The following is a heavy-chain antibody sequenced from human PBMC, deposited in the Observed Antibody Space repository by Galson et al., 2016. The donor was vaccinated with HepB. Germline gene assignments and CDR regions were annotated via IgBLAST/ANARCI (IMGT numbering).Heavy chain of an antibody. V-gene: IGHV3-30*03. J-gene: IGHJ3*01. CDR3: ARKGTYYGGLDAFDV. Sequence: SLRLSCAASGFTFSSYGIHWLRQAPGKGLEWVALVSYNGNDKFYAESVKGRFSISRDNSKNTVYLQMSSLRPEDTAVYYCARKGTYYGGLDAFDVWGQGTRVTASS. D-gene: IGHD3-10*01. CDR1: GFTFSSYG. CDR2: VSYNGNDK.